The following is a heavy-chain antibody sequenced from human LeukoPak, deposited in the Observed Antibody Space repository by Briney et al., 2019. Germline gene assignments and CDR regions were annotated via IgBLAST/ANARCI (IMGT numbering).Heavy chain of an antibody. CDR3: ARATIFGYFTYMDV. J-gene: IGHJ6*03. V-gene: IGHV4-59*01. D-gene: IGHD3-3*01. CDR1: GGSISSYY. Sequence: SETLPLTCTVSGGSISSYYWSWIRQPPGKGLEWIGYIYYSGSTNYNPSLKSRVTISVDTSKNQFSLKLSSVTAADTAVYYCARATIFGYFTYMDVWGKGTTVTVSS. CDR2: IYYSGST.